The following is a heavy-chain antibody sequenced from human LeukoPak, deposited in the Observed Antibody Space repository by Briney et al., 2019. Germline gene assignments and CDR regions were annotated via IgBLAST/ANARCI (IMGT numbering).Heavy chain of an antibody. D-gene: IGHD4-17*01. V-gene: IGHV1-18*01. CDR2: ISAYNGNT. CDR1: GYTFTSYG. Sequence: ASVKVSCKASGYTFTSYGISWVRQAPGQGLEWMGWISAYNGNTNYAQKLQGRVTMTTNTSTSTAYMELRSLRSDDTAVYYCARDRDYGDYVRFDYWGQGTLVTVSS. J-gene: IGHJ4*02. CDR3: ARDRDYGDYVRFDY.